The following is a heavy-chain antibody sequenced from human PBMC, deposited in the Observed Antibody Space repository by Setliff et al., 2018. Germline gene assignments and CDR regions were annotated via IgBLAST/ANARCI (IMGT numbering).Heavy chain of an antibody. CDR2: IHRDERT. J-gene: IGHJ4*02. CDR1: GFTFSTYN. V-gene: IGHV3-64*01. Sequence: LRLSCAASGFTFSTYNLNWVRQAPGKGLEWISYIHRDERTYYANSVKGRFTISRDNSKNTLYLQMGSLRAEDMAVYYCARESSGWYAPFDYWGQGTLVTVPQ. CDR3: ARESSGWYAPFDY. D-gene: IGHD6-19*01.